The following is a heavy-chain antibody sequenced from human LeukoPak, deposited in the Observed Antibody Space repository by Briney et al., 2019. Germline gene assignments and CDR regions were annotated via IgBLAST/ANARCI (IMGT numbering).Heavy chain of an antibody. Sequence: ASVKVSCKASGGTFSSYAISWVRQAPGQGLEWMGIINPSGGSTSYAQKFQGRVTMTRDTSTSTVYMELSSLRSEDTAVYYCARRSGYCSGGSCYGHAFDIWGQGTMVTVSS. CDR2: INPSGGST. D-gene: IGHD2-15*01. V-gene: IGHV1-46*01. CDR3: ARRSGYCSGGSCYGHAFDI. CDR1: GGTFSSYA. J-gene: IGHJ3*02.